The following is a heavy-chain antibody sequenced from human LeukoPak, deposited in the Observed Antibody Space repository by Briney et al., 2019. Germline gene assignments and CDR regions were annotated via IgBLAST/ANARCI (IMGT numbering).Heavy chain of an antibody. Sequence: ETLSLTCAVSGGSISSSNWWSWVRQAPGKRLEWVGRIKGKTDGGTTYYAAPVKGRFTISRDDSKNTLYLQMNSLKTEDTAVYYCTTNPNPDWGQGTLVTVSS. CDR2: IKGKTDGGTT. CDR1: GGSISSSNW. CDR3: TTNPNPD. D-gene: IGHD1-14*01. V-gene: IGHV3-15*01. J-gene: IGHJ4*02.